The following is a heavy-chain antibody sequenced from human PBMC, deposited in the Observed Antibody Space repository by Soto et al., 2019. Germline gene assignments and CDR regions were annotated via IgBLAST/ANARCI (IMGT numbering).Heavy chain of an antibody. D-gene: IGHD1-26*01. CDR3: ANSLFRWDSGAIVVLNWFDP. V-gene: IGHV2-5*02. Sequence: QITLRESGPTLVKPSATLTLTCTFSGLSFSTTGVGVGWIRQPPGKALEWLAVIYWDDDARYSPFLNGRLTITKDTSKNQVVLTLDNVDVMDTATYYCANSLFRWDSGAIVVLNWFDPWGPGILVTVSS. CDR2: IYWDDDA. J-gene: IGHJ5*02. CDR1: GLSFSTTGVG.